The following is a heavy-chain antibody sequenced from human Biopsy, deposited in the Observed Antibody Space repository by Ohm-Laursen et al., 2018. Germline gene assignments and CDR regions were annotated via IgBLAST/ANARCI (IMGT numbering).Heavy chain of an antibody. Sequence: GSSVKVSCNASGNTFATYHIHWVRQAPGQGLEWMGVISPSGATTSFSQKFQGRITMTRDTPTGTVYMDLNSLGSEDTAVYYCARAGVGSDGTDSYYYGMDVWGPGTTVTVSS. J-gene: IGHJ6*02. CDR3: ARAGVGSDGTDSYYYGMDV. V-gene: IGHV1-46*01. D-gene: IGHD5-24*01. CDR2: ISPSGATT. CDR1: GNTFATYH.